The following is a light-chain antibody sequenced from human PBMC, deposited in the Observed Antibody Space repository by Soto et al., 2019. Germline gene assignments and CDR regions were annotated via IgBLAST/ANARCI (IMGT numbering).Light chain of an antibody. V-gene: IGKV3-15*01. CDR1: ESISSN. J-gene: IGKJ1*01. CDR2: GAS. Sequence: EIMMTQSPATLSLAPGETATLSCRASESISSNLAWYQQKSGQPPRLVIYGASTRATGIPARFSGSGSGTEFTLTITTLKSEHIAVYYCQQYNRWPPWTFGQGTRVEIK. CDR3: QQYNRWPPWT.